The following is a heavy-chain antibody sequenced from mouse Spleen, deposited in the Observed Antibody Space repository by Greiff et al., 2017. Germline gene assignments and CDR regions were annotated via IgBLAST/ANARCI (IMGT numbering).Heavy chain of an antibody. V-gene: IGHV5-6*01. CDR2: ISSGGSYT. CDR3: ARSTGTLWAMDY. J-gene: IGHJ4*01. Sequence: EVMLVESGGDLVKPGGSLKLSCAASGFTFSSYGMSWVRQTPDKRLEWVATISSGGSYTYYPDSVKGRFTISRDNAKNTLYLQMSSLKSEDTAMYYCARSTGTLWAMDYWGQGTSVTVSS. CDR1: GFTFSSYG. D-gene: IGHD4-1*02.